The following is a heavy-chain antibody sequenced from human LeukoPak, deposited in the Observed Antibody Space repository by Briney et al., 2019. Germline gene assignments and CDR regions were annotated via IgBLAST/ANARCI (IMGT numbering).Heavy chain of an antibody. J-gene: IGHJ4*02. CDR3: AKIVGATTGYFDY. CDR2: ISGSGGST. D-gene: IGHD1-26*01. V-gene: IGHV3-23*01. CDR1: GFTFSSYA. Sequence: GGSLRLSCAASGFTFSSYAMSWVRQAPGKRLEWVSAISGSGGSTYYADSVKGRFTISRDNSKNTLYLQMNSLRAEDTAVYYCAKIVGATTGYFDYWGQGTLVTVSS.